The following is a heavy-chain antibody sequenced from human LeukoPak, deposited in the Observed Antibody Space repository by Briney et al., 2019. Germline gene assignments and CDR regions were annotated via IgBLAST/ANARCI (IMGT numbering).Heavy chain of an antibody. CDR2: ISYDGGNK. D-gene: IGHD4-23*01. V-gene: IGHV3-30*18. J-gene: IGHJ4*02. CDR1: GFTFSSYG. CDR3: AKAEYGGNSGLDY. Sequence: PGGSLRLSCAASGFTFSSYGMHWVRQAPGKGLEWVAVISYDGGNKYYADSVKGRFTISRDNSKNTLYLQMNSLRAEDTAVYYCAKAEYGGNSGLDYWGQGTLVTVSS.